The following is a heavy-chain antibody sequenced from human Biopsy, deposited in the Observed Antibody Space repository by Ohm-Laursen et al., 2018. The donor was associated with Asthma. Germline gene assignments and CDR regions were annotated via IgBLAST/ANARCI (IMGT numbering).Heavy chain of an antibody. Sequence: SLRLSCAASGFTFSSYGMHWVRQAPGKGLEWVAVISYDGSNKYYADSVRGRFIVSRDISKNILSLQMNSLRPEDTAVYYCARDVVWFREVGGMDVWGQGTTVTVSS. V-gene: IGHV3-30*03. D-gene: IGHD3-10*01. J-gene: IGHJ6*02. CDR1: GFTFSSYG. CDR3: ARDVVWFREVGGMDV. CDR2: ISYDGSNK.